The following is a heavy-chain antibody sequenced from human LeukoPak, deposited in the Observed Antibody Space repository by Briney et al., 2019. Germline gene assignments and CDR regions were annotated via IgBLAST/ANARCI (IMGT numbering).Heavy chain of an antibody. D-gene: IGHD6-19*01. J-gene: IGHJ4*02. CDR1: GFTLSSYA. CDR2: ISGSGGST. CDR3: AKDSISSGWFQGDTTSFDY. Sequence: GGSLRLSCAASGFTLSSYAMSWVRQAPGKGLEWVSAISGSGGSTYYADSVKGRFTISRDNSKNTLYLQMNSLRAEDTAVYYCAKDSISSGWFQGDTTSFDYWGQGTLVTVSS. V-gene: IGHV3-23*01.